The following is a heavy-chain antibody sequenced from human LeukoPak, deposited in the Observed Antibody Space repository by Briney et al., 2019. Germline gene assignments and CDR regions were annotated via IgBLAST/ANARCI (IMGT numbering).Heavy chain of an antibody. CDR3: APPPYYYETNGYSVA. V-gene: IGHV4-4*07. J-gene: IGHJ5*02. Sequence: SETPSLTCTVSGGSISSYYWSWIRQPAGKGLEWIGRIDTSGNTNYKPSLKSRVTMSVDTSKNQFSLKLSSVTAADTAVYYCAPPPYYYETNGYSVAWGQGTLVTVSS. D-gene: IGHD3-22*01. CDR1: GGSISSYY. CDR2: IDTSGNT.